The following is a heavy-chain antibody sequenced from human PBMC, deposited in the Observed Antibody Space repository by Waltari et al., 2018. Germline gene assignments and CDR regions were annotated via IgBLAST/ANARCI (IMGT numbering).Heavy chain of an antibody. V-gene: IGHV3-48*03. Sequence: EVQLVESGGGLVQPGGSLRLSCAASGFPFSSYEMNWVRQAPGKGLVLVSYISKSGTTMYYADSVKGRFTVSRDNAKNSLYLQMNSLRADDTAVYYCARDYPDYWGQGTLVTVSS. CDR1: GFPFSSYE. CDR3: ARDYPDY. CDR2: ISKSGTTM. J-gene: IGHJ4*02.